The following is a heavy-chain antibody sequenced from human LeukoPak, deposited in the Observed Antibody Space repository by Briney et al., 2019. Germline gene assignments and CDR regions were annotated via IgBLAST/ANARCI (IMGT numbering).Heavy chain of an antibody. CDR1: GFTFSDYY. V-gene: IGHV3-11*06. CDR3: ARGPFSSSWSEFDY. J-gene: IGHJ4*02. Sequence: PGGSLRLSCAASGFTFSDYYMSWIRQAPGKGLEWVSCISGDSRYIYYADSLKGRSTISRDNAQNSLYLHMNNLRAEDTAVYYCARGPFSSSWSEFDYWGQGTLVTVSS. D-gene: IGHD6-13*01. CDR2: ISGDSRYI.